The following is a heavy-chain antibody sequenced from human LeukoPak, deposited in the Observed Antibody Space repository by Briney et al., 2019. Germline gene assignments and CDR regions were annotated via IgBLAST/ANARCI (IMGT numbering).Heavy chain of an antibody. CDR1: GYTFTGYY. D-gene: IGHD3-3*01. J-gene: IGHJ4*02. CDR3: ARVHRRFLYYFDY. V-gene: IGHV1-69*13. CDR2: IIPIFGTA. Sequence: SVKVSCKASGYTFTGYYMHWVRQAPGQGLEWMGGIIPIFGTANYAQKFQGRVTITADESTSTAYMELSSLRSEDTAVYYCARVHRRFLYYFDYWGQGTLVTVSS.